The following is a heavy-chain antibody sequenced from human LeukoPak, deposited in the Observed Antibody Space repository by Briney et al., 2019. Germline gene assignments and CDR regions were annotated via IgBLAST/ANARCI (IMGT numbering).Heavy chain of an antibody. V-gene: IGHV7-4-1*02. D-gene: IGHD3-3*01. CDR2: INTNTGNP. CDR3: ARSDVLRFLEWFPFDY. J-gene: IGHJ4*02. CDR1: GYTFTSYA. Sequence: ASVKLSCKASGYTFTSYAMNWVRQAPGQGLEWMGWINTNTGNPTYAQGFTGRFVFSLDTSVSTAYLQISSLKAEDTAVYYCARSDVLRFLEWFPFDYWGQGIPVTVSS.